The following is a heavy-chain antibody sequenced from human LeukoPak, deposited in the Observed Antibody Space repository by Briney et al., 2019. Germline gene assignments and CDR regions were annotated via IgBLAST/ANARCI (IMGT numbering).Heavy chain of an antibody. J-gene: IGHJ5*02. D-gene: IGHD2-21*01. CDR1: GFTFSSYG. V-gene: IGHV3-30*03. CDR2: ISYDGSNK. CDR3: ARDGVEFYNWFDP. Sequence: GGSLRLSCAASGFTFSSYGMHWVRQAPGKGLEWVAVISYDGSNKYYADSVKGRFTISRDNSKNTMYLQMKSLRAEDTAVYYCARDGVEFYNWFDPWGQGTLVTVSS.